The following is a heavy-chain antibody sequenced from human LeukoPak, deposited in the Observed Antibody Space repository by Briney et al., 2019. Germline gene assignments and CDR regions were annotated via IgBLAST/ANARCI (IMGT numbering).Heavy chain of an antibody. CDR1: GGSISSYY. Sequence: PSETLSLTCAVSGGSISSYYWTWIRQLPGKGLGWIGYIFYSGSTTYNPSLKSRVSISVDTSQNQFSLKLSSVTAADTAVYYCARGDYYDSSGYYLPRYWGQGTLVTVSS. V-gene: IGHV4-59*01. CDR2: IFYSGST. J-gene: IGHJ4*02. D-gene: IGHD3-22*01. CDR3: ARGDYYDSSGYYLPRY.